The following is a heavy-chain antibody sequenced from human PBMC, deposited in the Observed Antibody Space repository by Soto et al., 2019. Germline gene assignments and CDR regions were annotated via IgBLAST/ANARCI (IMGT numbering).Heavy chain of an antibody. V-gene: IGHV3-23*01. Sequence: GGSLRLSCAASGFTFSSYAMSWVRQAPGKGLEWVAVICGSGSNTYYADSVKGRFTISRDNSKNTLYLQMNSLRAEDTAVYYCAKVGYSGSYFDYWGQGTLVTVSS. CDR1: GFTFSSYA. CDR3: AKVGYSGSYFDY. J-gene: IGHJ4*02. D-gene: IGHD1-26*01. CDR2: ICGSGSNT.